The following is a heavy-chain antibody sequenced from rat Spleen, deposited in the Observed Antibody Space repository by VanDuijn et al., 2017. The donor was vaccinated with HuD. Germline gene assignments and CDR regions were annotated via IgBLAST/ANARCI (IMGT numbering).Heavy chain of an antibody. J-gene: IGHJ2*01. CDR2: IDYEGTSI. Sequence: EVQLMESDGGLVQPGRSLKLSCAASGFTFSDYYMAWVRQTPKKGLEWVASIDYEGTSIHYGDSVRGRFTVFRNNVRSVLYLQMNSLRSEDTAIYYCARGDSGLDYWGHGVMVTVSS. V-gene: IGHV5-22*01. CDR1: GFTFSDYY. D-gene: IGHD4-3*01. CDR3: ARGDSGLDY.